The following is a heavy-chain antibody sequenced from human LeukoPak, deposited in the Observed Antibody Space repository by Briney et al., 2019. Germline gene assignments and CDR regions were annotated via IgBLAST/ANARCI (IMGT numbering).Heavy chain of an antibody. V-gene: IGHV4-39*01. J-gene: IGHJ4*02. CDR3: ARQPTVKRGAVASNFDY. CDR2: VYYNGLT. CDR1: GGLITSTIHY. D-gene: IGHD6-19*01. Sequence: SETLSLTCSVSGGLITSTIHYWAWVRQPPGQGLEWIARVYYNGLTYYHASLESRVTMSVDTSRNQFPLRLSSVSAADTSVYYCARQPTVKRGAVASNFDYWGQGTLVTVSS.